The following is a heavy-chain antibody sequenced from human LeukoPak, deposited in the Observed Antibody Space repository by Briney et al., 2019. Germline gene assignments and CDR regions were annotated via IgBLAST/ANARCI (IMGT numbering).Heavy chain of an antibody. V-gene: IGHV4-59*01. CDR2: IYYSGST. J-gene: IGHJ6*03. CDR1: GGSISKYY. Sequence: SETLSLTCSVSGGSISKYYWSWIRQPPGKGLEWIGYIYYSGSTNYNPSLRSRVTISVDTSKNQFSLKPSSVTAADTAVYYCARMVSGYYYYMDVWGKGTTVTISS. CDR3: ARMVSGYYYYMDV. D-gene: IGHD1-14*01.